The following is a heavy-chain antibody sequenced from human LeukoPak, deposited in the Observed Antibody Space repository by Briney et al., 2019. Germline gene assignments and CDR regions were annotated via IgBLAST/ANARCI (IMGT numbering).Heavy chain of an antibody. CDR3: TTIAPAGQTDY. CDR2: IKQDGSEK. Sequence: QPGGSLRLSCAASGFTFSSYWMSWVRQAPGKGLEWVANIKQDGSEKYYVDSVKGRFTISRDNAKNSLYLQMNSLRAEDTAVYYCTTIAPAGQTDYWGQGTLVTVSS. J-gene: IGHJ4*02. V-gene: IGHV3-7*01. D-gene: IGHD6-13*01. CDR1: GFTFSSYW.